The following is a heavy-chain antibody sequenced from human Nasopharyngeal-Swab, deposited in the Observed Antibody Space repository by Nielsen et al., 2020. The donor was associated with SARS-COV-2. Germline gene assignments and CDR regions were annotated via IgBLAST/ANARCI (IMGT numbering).Heavy chain of an antibody. CDR1: GYSFTSYC. D-gene: IGHD2-15*01. CDR2: INPGDSGT. CDR3: ARRVGDCSGGSCYFDY. J-gene: IGHJ4*02. V-gene: IGHV5-51*01. Sequence: KVSCKGSGYSFTSYCIGWVRQTPGEGLEWMGIINPGDSGTRYTPSFQGQVTISADKSTSTAYLQWSSLKASDTAMYYCARRVGDCSGGSCYFDYWGQGTLVTVSS.